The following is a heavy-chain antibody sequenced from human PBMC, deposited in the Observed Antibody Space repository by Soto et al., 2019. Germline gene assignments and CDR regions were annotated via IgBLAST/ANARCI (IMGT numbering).Heavy chain of an antibody. CDR1: GLTLSIFS. CDR3: ARDAIGAAGNLDV. Sequence: GGSLKLGCAASGLTLSIFSMDGSRKDPGKGLEWVSYISSSGRTIYYADSVKGRFTISRDNAKASVYLQMDSLRAEDTAVYYCARDAIGAAGNLDVWGKGTTVTVSS. V-gene: IGHV3-48*01. D-gene: IGHD6-13*01. J-gene: IGHJ6*04. CDR2: ISSSGRTI.